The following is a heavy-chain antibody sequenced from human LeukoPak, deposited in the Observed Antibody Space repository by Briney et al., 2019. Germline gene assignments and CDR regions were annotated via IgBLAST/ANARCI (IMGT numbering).Heavy chain of an antibody. CDR2: INQDGGEK. D-gene: IGHD2-2*01. Sequence: WGSLRLSCAASGFTFSSYWMSWVRQAPGKGLEWVANINQDGGEKFYVDSVKGRFTISRDNAKNSLYLQMNSLRAEDTAMYYCARDIVVVPATFDYWGQGTLVSVSS. CDR3: ARDIVVVPATFDY. CDR1: GFTFSSYW. V-gene: IGHV3-7*01. J-gene: IGHJ4*02.